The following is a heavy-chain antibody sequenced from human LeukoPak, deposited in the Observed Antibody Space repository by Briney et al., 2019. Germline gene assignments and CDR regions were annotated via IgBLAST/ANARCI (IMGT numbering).Heavy chain of an antibody. V-gene: IGHV3-74*01. D-gene: IGHD2-15*01. CDR1: GFTFSSNW. CDR2: INRDGSSI. J-gene: IGHJ3*02. CDR3: ASGGRVGDIFDI. Sequence: PGGSLRLSCAASGFTFSSNWMYWVRQASGKGLVWVSRINRDGSSIGYADSVKGRFTISRDNARNTLYLQMNSLRAEDTALYYCASGGRVGDIFDIWGQGTMGTVSS.